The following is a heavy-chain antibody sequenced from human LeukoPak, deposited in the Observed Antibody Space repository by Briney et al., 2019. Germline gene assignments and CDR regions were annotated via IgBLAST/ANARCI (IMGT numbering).Heavy chain of an antibody. CDR1: GFTFSSYG. D-gene: IGHD3-10*01. V-gene: IGHV3-30*18. J-gene: IGHJ4*02. Sequence: PGGSLRLSCAASGFTFSSYGMHWVRQAPGKGLEWVAVISYDGSNKYYADSVKGRFTISRDNSKNTLYLQMNSLRVEDTAVSYCAKEDTYYYGSGSSYFDCWGQGTLVTVSS. CDR2: ISYDGSNK. CDR3: AKEDTYYYGSGSSYFDC.